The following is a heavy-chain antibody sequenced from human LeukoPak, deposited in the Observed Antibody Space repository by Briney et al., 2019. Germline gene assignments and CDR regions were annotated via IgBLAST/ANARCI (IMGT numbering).Heavy chain of an antibody. D-gene: IGHD3-10*01. J-gene: IGHJ4*02. V-gene: IGHV1-2*02. CDR3: ARDRLTMVRGAPPRNYFDY. CDR1: GYTFTGYY. Sequence: ASVKVSCKASGYTFTGYYMHWVRQAPGQGLERMGWVNPNSGGTNYAQKFQGRVTMTRDTSISTAYMELSRLRSDDTAVYYCARDRLTMVRGAPPRNYFDYWGQGTLVTVSS. CDR2: VNPNSGGT.